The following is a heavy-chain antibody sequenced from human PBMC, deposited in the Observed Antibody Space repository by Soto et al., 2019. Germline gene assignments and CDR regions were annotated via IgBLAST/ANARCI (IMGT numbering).Heavy chain of an antibody. CDR2: MNPNSGNT. J-gene: IGHJ4*02. D-gene: IGHD4-17*01. Sequence: QVQLVQSGAEVKKSGASVKVSCKASGYTFTSHDINWVRQATGQGLEWMGWMNPNSGNTGYAQKFQGRVTMTRNTXISTGYRELRSLRSEDTAVYYCARWDYGVYARFDYWGQGTLVTVSS. CDR3: ARWDYGVYARFDY. V-gene: IGHV1-8*01. CDR1: GYTFTSHD.